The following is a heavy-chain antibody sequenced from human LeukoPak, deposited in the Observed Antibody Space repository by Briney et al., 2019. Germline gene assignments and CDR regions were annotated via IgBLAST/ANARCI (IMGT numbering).Heavy chain of an antibody. Sequence: AYAASVKGRFTIPRDDSKNTAYLQMNSLKTEDTAVYYCTRYDDYPFDYWGQGTLVTVSS. J-gene: IGHJ4*02. V-gene: IGHV3-73*01. CDR3: TRYDDYPFDY. D-gene: IGHD3-16*01.